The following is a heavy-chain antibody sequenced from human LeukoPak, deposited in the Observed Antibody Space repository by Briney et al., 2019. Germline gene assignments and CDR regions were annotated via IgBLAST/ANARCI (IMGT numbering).Heavy chain of an antibody. CDR3: ARGVGATEY. Sequence: SETLSLTCTVSGGSISSSSYYWGWIRQPPGKGLEWVGSIYYSGSTYYNPSLKSRVTISVDTSKNQFSLKLSSVTAADTAVYYCARGVGATEYWGQGTLVTVSS. CDR2: IYYSGST. D-gene: IGHD1-26*01. J-gene: IGHJ4*02. CDR1: GGSISSSSYY. V-gene: IGHV4-39*01.